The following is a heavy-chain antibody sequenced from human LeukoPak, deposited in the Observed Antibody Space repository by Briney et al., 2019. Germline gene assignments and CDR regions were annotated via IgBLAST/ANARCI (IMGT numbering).Heavy chain of an antibody. CDR1: DYSISSGFY. V-gene: IGHV4-38-2*02. D-gene: IGHD5-12*01. J-gene: IGHJ6*03. Sequence: SETLSLTCTVSDYSISSGFYWGWIRQPPGKGLEWIGYIYYSGSTNYNPSLKSRVTISVDTSKNQFSLKLSSVTAADTAVYYCARGRGSRDYWGSYYMDVWGKGTTVTVSS. CDR2: IYYSGST. CDR3: ARGRGSRDYWGSYYMDV.